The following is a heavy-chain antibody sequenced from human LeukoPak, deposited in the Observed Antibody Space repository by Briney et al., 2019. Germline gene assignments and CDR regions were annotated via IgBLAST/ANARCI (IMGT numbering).Heavy chain of an antibody. CDR3: ARDLGYDSSGYYRVYFDY. V-gene: IGHV3-21*01. CDR1: GFTFSSYN. J-gene: IGHJ4*02. D-gene: IGHD3-22*01. Sequence: SGGSLRLSCAASGFTFSSYNMNWVRQAPGKGLEWVSSISSSSYIYYADSVKGRFTISRDNAKNSLYLQMNSLRAEDTAVYFCARDLGYDSSGYYRVYFDYWGQGTLVSVSS. CDR2: ISSSSYI.